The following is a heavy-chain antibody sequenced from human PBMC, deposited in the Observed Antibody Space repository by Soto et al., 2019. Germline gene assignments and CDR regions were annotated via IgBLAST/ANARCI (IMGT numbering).Heavy chain of an antibody. CDR3: AKDLEWGGLVDFDY. CDR2: ISGSGGST. Sequence: PGGSLRLSCAASGFTFSSYAMSWVRQAPGKGLEWVSAISGSGGSTHYADSVKGRFTISRDNSKNTLYLQMNSLRAEDTAVYYCAKDLEWGGLVDFDYWGQGTLVTVSS. V-gene: IGHV3-23*01. J-gene: IGHJ4*02. D-gene: IGHD1-1*01. CDR1: GFTFSSYA.